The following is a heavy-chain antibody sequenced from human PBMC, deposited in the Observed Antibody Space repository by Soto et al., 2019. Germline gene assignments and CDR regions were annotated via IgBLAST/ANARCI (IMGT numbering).Heavy chain of an antibody. CDR3: AFVVTYYDFWSGYYLNWFDP. D-gene: IGHD3-3*01. V-gene: IGHV4-34*01. CDR2: INHSGST. J-gene: IGHJ5*02. Sequence: SETLSLTCAVYGGSFSGYYWSWIRQPPGKGLEWIGEINHSGSTNYNPSLKSRFTISVDTSKNQFFLKLSFVTAADTAVYYFAFVVTYYDFWSGYYLNWFDPWGQGTLVTVSS. CDR1: GGSFSGYY.